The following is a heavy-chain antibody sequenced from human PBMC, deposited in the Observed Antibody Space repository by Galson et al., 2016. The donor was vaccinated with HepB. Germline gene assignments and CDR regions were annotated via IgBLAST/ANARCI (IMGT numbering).Heavy chain of an antibody. V-gene: IGHV5-51*01. Sequence: QSGAEVKKPGESLKISCKGSGYSFSSYWIGWVRQMPGKGPEWMGIIYPGDSETRYSPSFQGQVTISADKSITTAYLQWRFLMASDTAIYYGARRGEGYSLFDDRGQGTLVTVSS. CDR3: ARRGEGYSLFDD. D-gene: IGHD5-24*01. CDR2: IYPGDSET. J-gene: IGHJ4*02. CDR1: GYSFSSYW.